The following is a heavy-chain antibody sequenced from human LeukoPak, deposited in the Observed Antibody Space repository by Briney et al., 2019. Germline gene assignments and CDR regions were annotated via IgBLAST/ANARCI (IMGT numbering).Heavy chain of an antibody. D-gene: IGHD6-19*01. CDR1: GFTFSSYA. V-gene: IGHV3-23*01. CDR3: AKAPGIAVAGTSDY. J-gene: IGHJ4*02. CDR2: ISGSGGST. Sequence: GGSLRLSCAASGFTFSSYAMSWVRQAPGKGLEWVSAISGSGGSTYYADSVKGRFTISRDNSKNTLYLQMNSLRAEDTAVYYCAKAPGIAVAGTSDYWGQGTLVTVSS.